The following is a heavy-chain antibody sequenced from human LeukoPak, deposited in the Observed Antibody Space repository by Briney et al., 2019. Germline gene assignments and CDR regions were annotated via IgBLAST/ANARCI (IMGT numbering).Heavy chain of an antibody. Sequence: SETLSLTCTVSGGSISSGSYYWSWIRQPAGKGLEWIGHIYTSGSTNYNPSLKSRVTISGDTPKNQISLKLSSVTAADTAVYYCARANRYDLYFDYWGQGTLVTVSS. CDR1: GGSISSGSYY. D-gene: IGHD5-12*01. CDR2: IYTSGST. V-gene: IGHV4-61*09. CDR3: ARANRYDLYFDY. J-gene: IGHJ4*02.